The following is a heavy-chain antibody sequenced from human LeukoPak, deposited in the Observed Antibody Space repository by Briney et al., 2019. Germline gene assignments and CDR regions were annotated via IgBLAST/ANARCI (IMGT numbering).Heavy chain of an antibody. D-gene: IGHD3-3*01. Sequence: GSSVKVSCKASGGTFSSYAISWVRQAPGQGLEWMGRIIPILGIANYAQKFQGRVTITADKSTSTAYMELSSLRSEDTAVYYCALRASDTSFWPFDYWGQGTLVTVSS. V-gene: IGHV1-69*04. CDR1: GGTFSSYA. CDR2: IIPILGIA. CDR3: ALRASDTSFWPFDY. J-gene: IGHJ4*02.